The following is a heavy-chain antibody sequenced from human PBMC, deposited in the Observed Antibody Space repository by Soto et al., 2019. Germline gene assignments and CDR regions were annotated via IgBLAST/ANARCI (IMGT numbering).Heavy chain of an antibody. CDR3: ARDSSSWAYYYYYGMDV. V-gene: IGHV3-33*01. Sequence: QVQLVESGGGVVQPGRSLRLSCAASGFTFSSYGMHWVRQAAGKGLEWVAVIWYDGSNKYYADSVKGRFTISRDNSKNTLYLQMNSLRAEDTAVYYCARDSSSWAYYYYYGMDVWGQGTTVTVSS. D-gene: IGHD6-13*01. J-gene: IGHJ6*02. CDR1: GFTFSSYG. CDR2: IWYDGSNK.